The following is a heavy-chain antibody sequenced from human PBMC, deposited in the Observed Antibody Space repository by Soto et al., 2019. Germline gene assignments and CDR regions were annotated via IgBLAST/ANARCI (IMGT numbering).Heavy chain of an antibody. CDR2: IRGKAYGGTT. J-gene: IGHJ3*01. V-gene: IGHV3-49*03. D-gene: IGHD3-22*01. CDR3: ARPSYYYDSSGFEPGAFDF. CDR1: GFTFGGHA. Sequence: SLRLSCSTSGFTFGGHAMSWFRQAPGKGPEWVGFIRGKAYGGTTEYAASVRGRFTISRDDSKSIAYLQMNSLTTEDTAMYYCARPSYYYDSSGFEPGAFDFWGQGTMVTVSS.